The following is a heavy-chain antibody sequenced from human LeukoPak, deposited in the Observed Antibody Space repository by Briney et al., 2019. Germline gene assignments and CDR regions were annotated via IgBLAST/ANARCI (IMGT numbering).Heavy chain of an antibody. Sequence: SSETLSLTCAVYGGSFSGYYWSWIRQPPGKGLEWIGEINHSGSTNYNPSLKSRVTISVDTSKTQFSLKLSSVTAADTAVYYCASSGWTGWFDYWGQGTLVTVSS. D-gene: IGHD6-19*01. CDR3: ASSGWTGWFDY. CDR1: GGSFSGYY. V-gene: IGHV4-34*01. CDR2: INHSGST. J-gene: IGHJ4*02.